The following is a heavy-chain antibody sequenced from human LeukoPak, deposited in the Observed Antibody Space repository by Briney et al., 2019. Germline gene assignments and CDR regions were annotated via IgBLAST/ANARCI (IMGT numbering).Heavy chain of an antibody. D-gene: IGHD6-6*01. CDR2: IYYSGST. J-gene: IGHJ5*02. V-gene: IGHV4-61*01. Sequence: SETLSLTCTVSGGSISSSSYYWSWIRQPPGKGLEWSGYIYYSGSTNYNPSLKSRVTISVDTSKNQFSLKLSSVTAADTAVYYCARAASIGPFLDWFDPWGQGTLVTVSS. CDR3: ARAASIGPFLDWFDP. CDR1: GGSISSSSYY.